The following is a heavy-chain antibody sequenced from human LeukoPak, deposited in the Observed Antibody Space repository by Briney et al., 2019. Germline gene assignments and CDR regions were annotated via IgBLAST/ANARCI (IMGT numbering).Heavy chain of an antibody. CDR1: GFTFSSYA. CDR3: AKDPRHGSGTYSYYYFFYYMDV. Sequence: GGSLRLSCAASGFTFSSYAMYWVRQAPGKGLEYVSAISSNGGSTYYANSVKGRFTISRDISNNTVYLQMNSLRAEDTAVYYCAKDPRHGSGTYSYYYFFYYMDVWGKGTTVTISS. D-gene: IGHD3-10*01. J-gene: IGHJ6*03. CDR2: ISSNGGST. V-gene: IGHV3-64*01.